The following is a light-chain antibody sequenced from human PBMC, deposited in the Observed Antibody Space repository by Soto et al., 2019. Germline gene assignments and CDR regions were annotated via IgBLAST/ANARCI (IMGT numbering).Light chain of an antibody. Sequence: QSVLTQPASVSGSPGQSVTISCTGTSSDVGGYNYVSWYQQHPGKAPKLMIYDVSNRPSGVSNRFSGSKSGNTASLTISGQEDADEYDYSCSSYPSSCNWVFGGGTKLTVL. CDR2: DVS. CDR3: SSYPSSCNWV. J-gene: IGLJ3*02. V-gene: IGLV2-14*01. CDR1: SSDVGGYNY.